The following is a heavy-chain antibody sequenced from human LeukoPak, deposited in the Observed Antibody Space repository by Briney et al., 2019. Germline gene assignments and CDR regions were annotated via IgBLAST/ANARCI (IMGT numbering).Heavy chain of an antibody. J-gene: IGHJ4*02. V-gene: IGHV1-69*01. Sequence: SVKVSCKTSGGTFSSYAVSWVRQAPGQGLEWIGGIIPILDTTNYAQKFQGRVTITADESASTVYMELSSLRFEDTAVYYCARDSSNIIVAPVYWGQGTRVSVSS. D-gene: IGHD5-12*01. CDR3: ARDSSNIIVAPVY. CDR2: IIPILDTT. CDR1: GGTFSSYA.